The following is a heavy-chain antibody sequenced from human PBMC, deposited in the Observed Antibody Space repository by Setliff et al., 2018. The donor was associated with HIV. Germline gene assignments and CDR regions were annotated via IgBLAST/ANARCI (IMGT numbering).Heavy chain of an antibody. Sequence: PSETLSLTCTVSGGSISSGGYYWSWIRQHPGKGLEWIGYIYHSGSTFYNPSLQSRAAISVDGSKYHLSLKLFSVTAPDTAVYYCARSGDYYESSGYYRYWGQGALVTVSS. J-gene: IGHJ4*02. CDR1: GGSISSGGYY. CDR2: IYHSGST. V-gene: IGHV4-31*03. D-gene: IGHD3-22*01. CDR3: ARSGDYYESSGYYRY.